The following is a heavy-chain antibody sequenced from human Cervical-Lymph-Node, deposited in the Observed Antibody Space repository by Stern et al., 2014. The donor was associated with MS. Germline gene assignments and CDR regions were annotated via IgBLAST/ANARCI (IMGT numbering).Heavy chain of an antibody. CDR2: IYYSGST. Sequence: QLQLQESGPGLVKPSETLSLTCTVSGGSISSSSYYWGWIRQPPGKGLEWIGSIYYSGSTYYNPSLKSRVTISVDTSKNQVSLKLGFVTAADTAVYYCASKTHYDFWSGYTQRGYFDYWGQGTLVTVSS. J-gene: IGHJ4*02. V-gene: IGHV4-39*01. CDR3: ASKTHYDFWSGYTQRGYFDY. CDR1: GGSISSSSYY. D-gene: IGHD3-3*01.